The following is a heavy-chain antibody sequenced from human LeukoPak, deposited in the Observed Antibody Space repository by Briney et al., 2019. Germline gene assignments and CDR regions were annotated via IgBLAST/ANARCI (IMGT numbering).Heavy chain of an antibody. CDR2: INHSGST. V-gene: IGHV4-34*01. CDR1: GGSFSGYY. D-gene: IGHD3-3*01. CDR3: ARDLQTIFGVGKSGWFDP. J-gene: IGHJ5*02. Sequence: SETLSLTCAVYGGSFSGYYWSWIRQPPGKGLEWIGEINHSGSTNYNPSLKSRVTISVDTSKNQFSLKLSSVTAADTAVYYCARDLQTIFGVGKSGWFDPWGQGTLVTVSS.